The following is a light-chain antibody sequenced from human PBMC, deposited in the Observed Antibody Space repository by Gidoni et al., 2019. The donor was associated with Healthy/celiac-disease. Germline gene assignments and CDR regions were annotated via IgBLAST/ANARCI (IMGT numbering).Light chain of an antibody. Sequence: DIQLTQSPSFLSASVGDRVTITCRASQGISSYLAWYQQKPGKAPKLLIYAASTLKSGVPSRFSGSGSGKEFTLTISSLQPEDFATYYCQQLNSYPRTFGGGTKVEIK. V-gene: IGKV1-9*01. J-gene: IGKJ4*01. CDR3: QQLNSYPRT. CDR1: QGISSY. CDR2: AAS.